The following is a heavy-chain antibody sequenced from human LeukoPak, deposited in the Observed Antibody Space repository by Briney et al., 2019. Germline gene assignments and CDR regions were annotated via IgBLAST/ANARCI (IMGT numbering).Heavy chain of an antibody. Sequence: PGGSLRLSCAASGFTFSSYWMHCVRQAPGKGLVWVSRISTDGSTTSYADSVKGRFTISRDNAKNTLYLQMNSLRAEDTAVYYCATYYCSSTSCYEDYWGQGTLVTVSS. CDR1: GFTFSSYW. J-gene: IGHJ4*02. V-gene: IGHV3-74*01. D-gene: IGHD2-2*01. CDR3: ATYYCSSTSCYEDY. CDR2: ISTDGSTT.